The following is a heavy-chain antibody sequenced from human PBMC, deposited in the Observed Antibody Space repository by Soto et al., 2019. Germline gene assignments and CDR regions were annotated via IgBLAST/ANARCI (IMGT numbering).Heavy chain of an antibody. Sequence: EVQLVESGGGFVQPGGSLRLSCAASGFNLSSYWMNWVRQAPSKGLVWVSRINSDGSTTTYADSVQGRLTLSRDIAKNAWYLQRNSLTADDTAVYYCARVFVSCYDFSYFGQGNLLTLSS. J-gene: IGHJ4*02. CDR1: GFNLSSYW. V-gene: IGHV3-74*01. CDR3: ARVFVSCYDFSY. CDR2: INSDGSTT. D-gene: IGHD5-12*01.